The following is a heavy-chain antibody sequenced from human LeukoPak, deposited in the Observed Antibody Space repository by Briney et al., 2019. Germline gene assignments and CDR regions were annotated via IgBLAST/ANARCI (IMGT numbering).Heavy chain of an antibody. J-gene: IGHJ3*02. D-gene: IGHD3-22*01. CDR3: AKIARYYDSSGYPDLDPFDI. Sequence: QTGGSLRLSCAASAFTFSSYGMSWVRQAPGRGLEWVSAIRGGGDTTYYADSVRGRFTISRDNSRNTLYLQMNSLRAEDTAVYYCAKIARYYDSSGYPDLDPFDIWGQGTRVTVSS. CDR2: IRGGGDTT. V-gene: IGHV3-23*01. CDR1: AFTFSSYG.